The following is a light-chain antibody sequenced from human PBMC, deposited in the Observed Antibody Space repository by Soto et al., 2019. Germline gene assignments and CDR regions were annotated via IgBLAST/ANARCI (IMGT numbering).Light chain of an antibody. J-gene: IGKJ4*01. V-gene: IGKV1D-16*01. CDR1: QGINNW. CDR2: AAS. CDR3: QQYNNFPPT. Sequence: DVQMAQSPSSLSASVGDRVTLTCRASQGINNWLAWYQHKPGKAPQSLIYAASILQSGVPSRFSGSGSGTDFTLIISNLQPEDFATYYCQQYNNFPPTFGGGTKVQI.